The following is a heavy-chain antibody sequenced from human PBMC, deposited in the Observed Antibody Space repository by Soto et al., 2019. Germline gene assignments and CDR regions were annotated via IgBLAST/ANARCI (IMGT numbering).Heavy chain of an antibody. CDR2: ISYDGSNK. CDR3: PRAVCVWI. CDR1: GFTFSSYG. Sequence: QVQLVESGGGVVQPGRSLRLSCAASGFTFSSYGMHWVRQAPGKGLEWVPVISYDGSNKYYADSVKGRFTISRDHSKNKLYVRMSSGRAEVAAVYYWPRAVCVWIWGQGTLVTVSS. J-gene: IGHJ1*01. D-gene: IGHD3-16*01. V-gene: IGHV3-30*03.